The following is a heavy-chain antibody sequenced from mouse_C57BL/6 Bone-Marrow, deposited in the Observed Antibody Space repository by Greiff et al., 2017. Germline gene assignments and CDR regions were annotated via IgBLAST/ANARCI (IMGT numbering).Heavy chain of an antibody. D-gene: IGHD1-1*01. CDR1: GYTFTSYD. CDR2: IYPRDGST. CDR3: ARLECDGSSGDWYFDV. Sequence: VQLQQSGPELVKPGASVKLSCKASGYTFTSYDINWVKQRPGQGLEWIGWIYPRDGSTKYNEKFTDKATLTVDTSSSTAYMERHGLTSGASAVYFCARLECDGSSGDWYFDVWGTGTTVTVSS. V-gene: IGHV1-85*01. J-gene: IGHJ1*03.